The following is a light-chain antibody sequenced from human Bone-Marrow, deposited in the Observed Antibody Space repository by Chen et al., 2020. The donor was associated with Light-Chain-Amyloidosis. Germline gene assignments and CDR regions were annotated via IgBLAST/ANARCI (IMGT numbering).Light chain of an antibody. CDR3: QSADSSGTYEVI. Sequence: SYELTQPPSVPVSPGLKARFSCSGDDLPTKYAYWYQQKPGQAPVLVIQRDTERPSGISERFSGSSSGTTATLTISGVQAEDEADYHCQSADSSGTYEVIFGGGTKLTVL. V-gene: IGLV3-25*03. CDR1: DLPTKY. J-gene: IGLJ2*01. CDR2: RDT.